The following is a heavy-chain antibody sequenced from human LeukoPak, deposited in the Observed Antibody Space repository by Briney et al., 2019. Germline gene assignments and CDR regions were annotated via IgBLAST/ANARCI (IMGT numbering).Heavy chain of an antibody. Sequence: PSETLSLTCTVFGDSKNGIHWSWIRQPPGKGLEWIGCVSYSGSTDYNPSLKSRVTISLDTSKSQLSLILRSVTAADTAVYYCARDRPSWGAVPGYYFDYWGQGTLVTVSS. D-gene: IGHD1-26*01. CDR3: ARDRPSWGAVPGYYFDY. CDR1: GDSKNGIH. J-gene: IGHJ4*02. CDR2: VSYSGST. V-gene: IGHV4-59*12.